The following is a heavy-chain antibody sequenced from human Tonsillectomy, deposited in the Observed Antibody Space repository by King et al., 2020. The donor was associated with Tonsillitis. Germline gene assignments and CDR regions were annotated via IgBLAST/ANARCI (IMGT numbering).Heavy chain of an antibody. V-gene: IGHV3-30*18. CDR3: AKGLRYFDWLFPGDY. CDR2: ISYDGSDK. CDR1: GFTFRSYG. J-gene: IGHJ4*02. D-gene: IGHD3-9*01. Sequence: VQLVESGGGVVQPGRSLRLSCAASGFTFRSYGMHWVRQAPGKGLEWVAVISYDGSDKYHIDSVKGRFTISRDNSKNTLYRQMNSLRAEDTAVYYCAKGLRYFDWLFPGDYWGQGTLVTVSS.